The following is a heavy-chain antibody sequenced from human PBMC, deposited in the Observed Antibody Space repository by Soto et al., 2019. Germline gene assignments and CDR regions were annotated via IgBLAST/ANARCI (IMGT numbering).Heavy chain of an antibody. Sequence: ASVKVSCKASGYTFTSYGISWVRQAPGQGLEWMGWISAYNGNTNYAQKLQGRVTMTTDTSTSTAYMELRSLRSDDTAVYYCARDPYLEYVPRGDLFDYWGQGTLVTVSS. J-gene: IGHJ4*02. D-gene: IGHD3-16*01. CDR2: ISAYNGNT. V-gene: IGHV1-18*04. CDR1: GYTFTSYG. CDR3: ARDPYLEYVPRGDLFDY.